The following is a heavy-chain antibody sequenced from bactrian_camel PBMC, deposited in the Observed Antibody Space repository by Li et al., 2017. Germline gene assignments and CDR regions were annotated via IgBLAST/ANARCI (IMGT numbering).Heavy chain of an antibody. V-gene: IGHV3S1*01. J-gene: IGHJ4*01. D-gene: IGHD2*01. Sequence: HVQLVESGGGSVQAGGSLRLSCAVSWYTVSRGCMGWFRQTPGKEREGVAAVDKDGFSTHADAVKGRFTISRDNAKNALYLQMNSLKSEDTAVYYCRVAYNGRLRRGQGTQVTVS. CDR1: WYTVSRGC. CDR3: RVAYNGRLR. CDR2: VDKDGFST.